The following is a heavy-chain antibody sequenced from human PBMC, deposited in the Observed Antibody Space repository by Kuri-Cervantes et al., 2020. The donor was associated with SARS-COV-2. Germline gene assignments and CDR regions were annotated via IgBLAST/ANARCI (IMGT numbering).Heavy chain of an antibody. V-gene: IGHV1-69*13. D-gene: IGHD5-12*01. CDR2: IIPIFGTA. Sequence: SVKVSCKASGYTFTSYYMHWVRQAPGQGLEWMGGIIPIFGTANYAQKFQGRVTITADESTSTAYMELSSLRSEDTAVYYCARLNSGYDFLPDYWGQGTLVTVS. J-gene: IGHJ4*02. CDR1: GYTFTSYY. CDR3: ARLNSGYDFLPDY.